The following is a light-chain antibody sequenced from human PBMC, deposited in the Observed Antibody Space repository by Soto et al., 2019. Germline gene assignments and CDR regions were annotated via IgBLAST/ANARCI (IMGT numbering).Light chain of an antibody. CDR1: QGISNY. CDR3: QKYNSAAFT. V-gene: IGKV1-27*01. J-gene: IGKJ3*01. CDR2: AAS. Sequence: DIQMTQSPSSLSASVGDRVTITCRASQGISNYLAWYQQKPGKVPKLLIYAASTLQSGVPSRFSGSRSGTDFTLTISSMKPEDVATYYCQKYNSAAFTFGPGTKVDI.